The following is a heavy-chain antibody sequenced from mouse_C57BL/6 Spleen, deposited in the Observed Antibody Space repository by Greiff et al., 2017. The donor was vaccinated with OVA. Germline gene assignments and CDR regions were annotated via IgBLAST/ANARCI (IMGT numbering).Heavy chain of an antibody. V-gene: IGHV1-64*01. Sequence: VQLQQPGAELVKPGASVKLSCKASGYTFTSYWMHWVKQRPGQGLEWIGMIHPNSGSTNYNEKFKSKATLTVDKSSSTAYMQLSSLTSEDSAVYCCARLQLITTVVAGDDWGKGTTLTVSS. CDR3: ARLQLITTVVAGDD. CDR1: GYTFTSYW. J-gene: IGHJ2*01. D-gene: IGHD1-1*01. CDR2: IHPNSGST.